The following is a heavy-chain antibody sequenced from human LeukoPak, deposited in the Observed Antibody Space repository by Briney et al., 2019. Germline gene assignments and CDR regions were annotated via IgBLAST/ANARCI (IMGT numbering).Heavy chain of an antibody. CDR1: GGTFSSYA. CDR3: ARERGWYYDSSGYQNPLDY. J-gene: IGHJ4*02. V-gene: IGHV1-69*13. CDR2: IIPIFGTA. D-gene: IGHD3-22*01. Sequence: ASVKVSCTASGGTFSSYAISWVRQAPGQGLEWMGGIIPIFGTANYAQKFQGRVTITADESTSTAYMELSSLRSEDTAVYYCARERGWYYDSSGYQNPLDYWGQGTLVTVSS.